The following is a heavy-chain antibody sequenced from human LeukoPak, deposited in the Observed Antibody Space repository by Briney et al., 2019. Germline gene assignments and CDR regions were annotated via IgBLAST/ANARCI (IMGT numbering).Heavy chain of an antibody. CDR3: ARTYSSSWYIAEYFQH. J-gene: IGHJ1*01. V-gene: IGHV4-34*01. Sequence: SETLSLTCAVYGGSFSGYYWSWIRQPPGKGLEWIGEINHSGSTNYNPSLKSRVTISVDTSKNQFSLKLSSVTAADTAVYYCARTYSSSWYIAEYFQHWGQGTLVTVSS. CDR2: INHSGST. D-gene: IGHD6-13*01. CDR1: GGSFSGYY.